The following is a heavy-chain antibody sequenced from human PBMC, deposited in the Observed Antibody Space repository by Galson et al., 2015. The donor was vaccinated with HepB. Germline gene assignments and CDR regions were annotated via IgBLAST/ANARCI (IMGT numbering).Heavy chain of an antibody. Sequence: SETLSLTCTVSGGSISSTNSYWGWIRQPPGKGLEWIGSFYYSGSTYYNPSLKSRVTISVDTSKNQFSLKLSSVTAADTAVYYCARHRSYSSRGDFDYWGQGTLVTVSS. J-gene: IGHJ4*02. CDR3: ARHRSYSSRGDFDY. CDR2: FYYSGST. CDR1: GGSISSTNSY. V-gene: IGHV4-39*01. D-gene: IGHD6-19*01.